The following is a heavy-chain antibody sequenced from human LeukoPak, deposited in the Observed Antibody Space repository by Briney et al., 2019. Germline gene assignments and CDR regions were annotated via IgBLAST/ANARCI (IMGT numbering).Heavy chain of an antibody. V-gene: IGHV1-2*04. Sequence: ASVKVSCKASGYTFTGYYMHWVRQAPGQGLEWMGWINPNSGGTNYAQKFQGWVTMTRDTSISTAYMELSRLRSDDTAVYYCARGRGSGIGYVFDIWGQGTMVTVSS. CDR3: ARGRGSGIGYVFDI. CDR2: INPNSGGT. CDR1: GYTFTGYY. J-gene: IGHJ3*02. D-gene: IGHD3-10*01.